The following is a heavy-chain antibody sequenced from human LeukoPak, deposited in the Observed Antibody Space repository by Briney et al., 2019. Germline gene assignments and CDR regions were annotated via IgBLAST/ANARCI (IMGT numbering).Heavy chain of an antibody. CDR2: ISAYNGNT. D-gene: IGHD6-13*01. V-gene: IGHV1-18*01. CDR1: GYTFTSYG. J-gene: IGHJ4*02. CDR3: TRDLPYSSSWESIDY. Sequence: ASVKVSCKASGYTFTSYGISWVGQAPGQGREWMGWISAYNGNTNYAQKLQGRVTMTTDTSTSTAYMELRSLRSDDTAVYYCTRDLPYSSSWESIDYWGQGTLVTVSS.